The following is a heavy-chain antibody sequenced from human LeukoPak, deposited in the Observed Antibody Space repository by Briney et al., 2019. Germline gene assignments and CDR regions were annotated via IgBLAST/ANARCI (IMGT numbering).Heavy chain of an antibody. J-gene: IGHJ3*02. CDR2: ISAYNGNT. CDR1: GYTFTSHG. Sequence: GASVKVSCKASGYTFTSHGISWVRQAPGQGLEWMGWISAYNGNTNYAQKLQGRVTMTTDTSTSTAYMELRSLRSDDTAVYYCARGFLPKSQLLLAFDIWGQGTMVTVSS. CDR3: ARGFLPKSQLLLAFDI. V-gene: IGHV1-18*01. D-gene: IGHD2-2*01.